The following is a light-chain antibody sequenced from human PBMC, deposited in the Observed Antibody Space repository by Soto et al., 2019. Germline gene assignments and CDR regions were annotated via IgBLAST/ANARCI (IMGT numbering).Light chain of an antibody. Sequence: QSALTQPASVSGSPGQSITISCTGTRSDVGGYNFVSWYQQFPGKAPKLMIYEVRNRPSGISNRFSGSKSGNTASLTISGLQAEDVADYYCSSYTSSGTLEVFGTGTKLTVL. CDR3: SSYTSSGTLEV. CDR2: EVR. V-gene: IGLV2-14*01. J-gene: IGLJ1*01. CDR1: RSDVGGYNF.